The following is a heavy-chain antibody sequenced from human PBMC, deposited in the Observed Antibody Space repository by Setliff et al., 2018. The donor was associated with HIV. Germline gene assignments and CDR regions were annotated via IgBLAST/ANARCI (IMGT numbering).Heavy chain of an antibody. J-gene: IGHJ3*02. CDR3: AKVFAFGVDGFDI. V-gene: IGHV3-23*01. D-gene: IGHD3-10*01. Sequence: GGSLRLSCAASGFIFSSYAMGWVRQAPGKGLEWVSAISGSGANTYYAESVKGRFTISKDNSQNALYLQMNSLTDEDTAVYYCAKVFAFGVDGFDIWGQGTMVTVSS. CDR2: ISGSGANT. CDR1: GFIFSSYA.